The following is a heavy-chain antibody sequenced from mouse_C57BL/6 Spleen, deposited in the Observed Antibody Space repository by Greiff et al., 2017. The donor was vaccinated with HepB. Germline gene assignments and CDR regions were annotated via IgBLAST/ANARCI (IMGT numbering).Heavy chain of an antibody. CDR2: IDPSDSYT. CDR3: ARWYYGSSYIDY. V-gene: IGHV1-69*01. CDR1: GYTFTSYW. D-gene: IGHD1-1*01. J-gene: IGHJ2*01. Sequence: VQLQQPGAELVMPGASVKLSCKASGYTFTSYWMHWVKQRPGQGLEWIGEIDPSDSYTNYNQKFKGESTLTVDKASSTAYMQLSSLTSEDSAVYYCARWYYGSSYIDYWGQGTTLTVSS.